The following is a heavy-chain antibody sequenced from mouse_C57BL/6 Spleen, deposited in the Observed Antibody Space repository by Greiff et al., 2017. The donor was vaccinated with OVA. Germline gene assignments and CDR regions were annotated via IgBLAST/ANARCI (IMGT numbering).Heavy chain of an antibody. V-gene: IGHV5-4*01. CDR1: GFTFSSYA. J-gene: IGHJ3*01. CDR2: ISDGGSYT. D-gene: IGHD2-4*01. CDR3: ARERRDYDPPWFAY. Sequence: EVQRVESGGGLVKPGGSLKLSCAASGFTFSSYAMSWVRQTPEKRLEWVATISDGGSYTYYPDNVKGRFTISRDNAKNNLYLQMSHLKSEDTAMYYCARERRDYDPPWFAYWGQGTLVTVSA.